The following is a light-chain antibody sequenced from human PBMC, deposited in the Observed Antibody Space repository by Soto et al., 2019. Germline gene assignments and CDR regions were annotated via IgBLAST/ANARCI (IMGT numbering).Light chain of an antibody. J-gene: IGKJ5*01. CDR2: GAS. Sequence: EVVLAQSPGTLSLSPGERATLSCRAIQSVGSSYLAWYQQRPGQAPRLLIYGASRRATGIPDRFSGSGSGTDFTLTISRLEPEDFAVYYCQHYGASPKYTFGQGTRLEIK. CDR3: QHYGASPKYT. CDR1: QSVGSSY. V-gene: IGKV3-20*01.